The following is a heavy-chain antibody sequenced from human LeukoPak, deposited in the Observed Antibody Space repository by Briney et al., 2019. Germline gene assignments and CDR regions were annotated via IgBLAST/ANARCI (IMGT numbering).Heavy chain of an antibody. Sequence: GGSLRLSCVASGFTFSRYWMHWVRQAPGKGLEWVAFIRYDGSNKYYADSVKGRFTISRDNSKNTLYLQMNSLRAEDTAVYYCAKAGDYGSGSRYFDYWGQGTLVTVSS. V-gene: IGHV3-30*02. CDR2: IRYDGSNK. CDR3: AKAGDYGSGSRYFDY. J-gene: IGHJ4*02. CDR1: GFTFSRYW. D-gene: IGHD3-10*01.